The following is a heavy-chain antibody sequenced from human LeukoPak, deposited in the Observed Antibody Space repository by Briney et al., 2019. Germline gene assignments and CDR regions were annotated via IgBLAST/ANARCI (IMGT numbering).Heavy chain of an antibody. Sequence: MSSETLSLTCAVSGYSLGKNYYWGWIRQSPGKGLEWIGRIYGRASTSYNPSLMNRVTMSVDTSKNHFSLHLTSVTAADTAVYYCARYDSRGSASTKFDYWGPGIQVTVSS. CDR1: GYSLGKNYY. J-gene: IGHJ4*02. V-gene: IGHV4-38-2*01. D-gene: IGHD3-3*01. CDR3: ARYDSRGSASTKFDY. CDR2: IYGRAST.